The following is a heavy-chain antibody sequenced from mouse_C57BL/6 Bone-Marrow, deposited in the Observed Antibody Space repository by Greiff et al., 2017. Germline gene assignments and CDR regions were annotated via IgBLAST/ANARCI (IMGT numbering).Heavy chain of an antibody. CDR2: INPSNGGT. Sequence: VQLQQPGTELVKPGASVKLSCKASGYTFTSYWMHWVKQRPGQGLEWIGNINPSNGGTNYNETFTSKATMTVDKSSSTAYMQLSSLTSDDSAVYYCARYDYDGAWFAYWGQGTLVTVSA. V-gene: IGHV1-53*01. CDR3: ARYDYDGAWFAY. CDR1: GYTFTSYW. J-gene: IGHJ3*01. D-gene: IGHD2-4*01.